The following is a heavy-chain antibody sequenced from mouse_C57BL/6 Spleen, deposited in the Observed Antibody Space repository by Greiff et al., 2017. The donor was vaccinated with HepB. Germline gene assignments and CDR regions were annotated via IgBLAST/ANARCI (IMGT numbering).Heavy chain of an antibody. CDR2: IYPGSGST. J-gene: IGHJ2*01. Sequence: QVQLKQPGAELVKPGASVKMSCKASGYTFTSYWITWVKQRPGQGLEWIGDIYPGSGSTNYNEKFKSKATLTVDTSSSTAYMQLSSLTSEDSAVYYCARSPYYYGSSFLFDYWGQGTTLTVSS. CDR1: GYTFTSYW. D-gene: IGHD1-1*01. CDR3: ARSPYYYGSSFLFDY. V-gene: IGHV1-55*01.